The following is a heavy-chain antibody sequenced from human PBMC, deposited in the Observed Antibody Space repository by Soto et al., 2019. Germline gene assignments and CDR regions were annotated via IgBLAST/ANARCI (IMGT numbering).Heavy chain of an antibody. V-gene: IGHV4-59*01. D-gene: IGHD3-3*01. J-gene: IGHJ6*03. CDR2: IYYSGST. CDR1: GGSISSYY. CDR3: ARGPYDFWSGYHPNYYYYMDV. Sequence: QVQLQESGPGLVKPSETLSLTCTVSGGSISSYYWSWIRQPPGKGLEWIGYIYYSGSTNYNPSLKRRVTISVDTPKNQFSLKLSSVTAADTAVYYCARGPYDFWSGYHPNYYYYMDVWGKGTTVTVSS.